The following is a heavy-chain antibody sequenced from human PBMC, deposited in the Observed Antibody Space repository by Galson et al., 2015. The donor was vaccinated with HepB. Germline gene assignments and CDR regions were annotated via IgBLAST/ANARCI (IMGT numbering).Heavy chain of an antibody. V-gene: IGHV3-23*01. Sequence: SLRLSCAAAGVNFGNFGFNWVRQAPGKGPEWVASITTNGADTRYADSVKGRFTIYRDNSKNTLYLQMNSLRVEDTGVYYCAKDRALFGITVTGRWFDPWGQGTRVAVSS. D-gene: IGHD3-3*01. J-gene: IGHJ5*02. CDR3: AKDRALFGITVTGRWFDP. CDR2: ITTNGADT. CDR1: GVNFGNFG.